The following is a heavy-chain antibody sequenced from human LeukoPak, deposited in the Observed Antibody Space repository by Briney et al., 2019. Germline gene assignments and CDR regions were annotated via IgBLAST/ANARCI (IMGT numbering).Heavy chain of an antibody. CDR3: AAGGSWYYNY. CDR2: ISGDGSST. V-gene: IGHV3-74*01. J-gene: IGHJ4*02. D-gene: IGHD6-13*01. CDR1: GFPFSSYW. Sequence: GGSLRLSCAASGFPFSSYWMHWVRQAPGKGLVWVARISGDGSSTSYADSVKGRFTISRDNAKNTLYLQMNSLRPEDTAVYYCAAGGSWYYNYWGQGTLVTVSS.